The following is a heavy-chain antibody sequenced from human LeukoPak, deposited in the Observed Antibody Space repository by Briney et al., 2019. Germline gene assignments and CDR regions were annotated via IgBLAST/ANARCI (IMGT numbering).Heavy chain of an antibody. V-gene: IGHV3-23*01. Sequence: GGSLRLSCAASGFTFSSYAISWVRQAPGKWLEWVSAISGSGGSTYYADSVKGRFTISRDNSKNTLYLQMNSLRAEDTAVYYCAINEVPAALNPYYMDVWGKGTTVTVSS. CDR2: ISGSGGST. CDR3: AINEVPAALNPYYMDV. J-gene: IGHJ6*03. D-gene: IGHD2-2*01. CDR1: GFTFSSYA.